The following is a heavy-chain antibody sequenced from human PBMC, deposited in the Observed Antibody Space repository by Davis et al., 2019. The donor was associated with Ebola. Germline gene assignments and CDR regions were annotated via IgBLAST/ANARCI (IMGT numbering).Heavy chain of an antibody. V-gene: IGHV4-59*01. Sequence: ESLKTSCTVSGCSISSYYWSWIRQPPGQGLEWIGSTYYSGSTNYNPSLKSRVTISVDTSKNQFSLKLSSVTAADTAVYYCARAGGSYYGAFDYWGQGTLVTVSS. J-gene: IGHJ4*02. CDR3: ARAGGSYYGAFDY. D-gene: IGHD1-26*01. CDR1: GCSISSYY. CDR2: TYYSGST.